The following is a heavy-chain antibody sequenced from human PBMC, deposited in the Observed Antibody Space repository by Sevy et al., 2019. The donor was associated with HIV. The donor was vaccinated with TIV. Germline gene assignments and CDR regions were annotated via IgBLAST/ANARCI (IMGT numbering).Heavy chain of an antibody. Sequence: SETLSLTCTVSGGSVSSGSYYRSWIRQPPGKGLEWIGYIYYSGSTNYNPSLKSRVTISVDTSKNQFSLKLSSVTAADTAVYYCARRIAAAGTLGFDPWGQGTLVTVSS. CDR2: IYYSGST. D-gene: IGHD6-13*01. J-gene: IGHJ5*02. CDR1: GGSVSSGSYY. CDR3: ARRIAAAGTLGFDP. V-gene: IGHV4-61*01.